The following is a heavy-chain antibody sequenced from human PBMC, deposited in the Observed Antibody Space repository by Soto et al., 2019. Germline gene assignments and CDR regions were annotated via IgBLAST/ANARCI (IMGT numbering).Heavy chain of an antibody. J-gene: IGHJ6*02. CDR1: GYTFTSYG. CDR2: ISAYNGNT. D-gene: IGHD3-10*01. Sequence: GASVKVSCKASGYTFTSYGISWVRQAPGQGLEWMGWISAYNGNTNYAQKLQGRVTTTTDTSTSTAYMELRSLRSDDTAVYYCARIGSPLLWFGELLPNGYGMDVWGQGTTVTVS. CDR3: ARIGSPLLWFGELLPNGYGMDV. V-gene: IGHV1-18*01.